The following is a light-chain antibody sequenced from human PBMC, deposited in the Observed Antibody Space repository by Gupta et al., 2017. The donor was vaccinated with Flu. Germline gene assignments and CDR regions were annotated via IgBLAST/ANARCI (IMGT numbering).Light chain of an antibody. V-gene: IGKV1-5*03. CDR3: QQYDNFPHT. Sequence: PSTLSASVGDRVTITCRASQTVSGYLAWFQQRPGKAPKVLIYRASSLETGVPSRFSGGGSETEFTLTISSLQPEDFATYYCQQYDNFPHTFGQGTKVEI. CDR1: QTVSGY. J-gene: IGKJ2*01. CDR2: RAS.